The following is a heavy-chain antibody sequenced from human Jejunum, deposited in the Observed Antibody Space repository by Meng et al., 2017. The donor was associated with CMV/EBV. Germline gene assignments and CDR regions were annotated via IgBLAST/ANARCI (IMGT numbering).Heavy chain of an antibody. D-gene: IGHD2-2*02. Sequence: WVRQAPGKGLEWVAFIRYDGSNKYYADSVKGRFTISRDNSKNTLYLQMNSLRAEDTAVYYCARDIALLGYCSSTSCYTGVGGMDVWGQGTTVTVSS. CDR3: ARDIALLGYCSSTSCYTGVGGMDV. J-gene: IGHJ6*02. CDR2: IRYDGSNK. V-gene: IGHV3-30*02.